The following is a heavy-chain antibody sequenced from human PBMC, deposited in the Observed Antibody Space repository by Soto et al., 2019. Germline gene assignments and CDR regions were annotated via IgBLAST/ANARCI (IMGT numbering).Heavy chain of an antibody. J-gene: IGHJ4*02. V-gene: IGHV3-7*04. CDR1: GFTFGTYW. CDR2: IKPDGSER. Sequence: EVQLVESGGGLVQPGGSLRLSCAASGFTFGTYWMTWVRQAPGKGLECVGNIKPDGSERYYVDSVKGRFTISRDNAKNSLYLHMNSLRAEDTAVYYCATDLNWEQYWGQGTLVTGSS. D-gene: IGHD7-27*01. CDR3: ATDLNWEQY.